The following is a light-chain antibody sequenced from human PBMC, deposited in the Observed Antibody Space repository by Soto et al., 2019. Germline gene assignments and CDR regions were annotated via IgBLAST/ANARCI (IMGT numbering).Light chain of an antibody. J-gene: IGLJ1*01. CDR2: ENN. V-gene: IGLV1-51*02. CDR1: SSNIGNNY. CDR3: GTWDSSLSAGWV. Sequence: QRVLKHPLSGSAAPGEKVPIFCTGNSSNIGNNYVSWYQQLPGTAPKLLIYENNKRPSGIPDRFSGSKSGTSATLGITGLQTGDEADYYCGTWDSSLSAGWVFGTGTKVTVL.